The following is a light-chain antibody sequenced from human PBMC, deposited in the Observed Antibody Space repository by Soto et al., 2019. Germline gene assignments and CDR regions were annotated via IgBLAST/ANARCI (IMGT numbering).Light chain of an antibody. Sequence: VLTQSASVSGTPAQSITISCTGPSSDVGGYNYVSWYQHHPGKAPKLMIYDVSNRPSGVSNRFSGSKSGNTASLIISGLQAEDEADYYCSSYTSSSTLSTYVFGTGTKVTVL. CDR2: DVS. CDR3: SSYTSSSTLSTYV. V-gene: IGLV2-14*03. J-gene: IGLJ1*01. CDR1: SSDVGGYNY.